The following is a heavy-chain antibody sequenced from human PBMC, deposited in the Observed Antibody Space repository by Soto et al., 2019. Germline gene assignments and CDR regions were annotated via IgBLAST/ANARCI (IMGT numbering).Heavy chain of an antibody. CDR1: GYTFSSYG. Sequence: ASVKVSCKASGYTFSSYGVSWVRQAPGQGLEWMGWISAYNGNTNYAQKLQGRVTMTTDTSTSTAYMELRSLRSDDTAVSYCARDEDAAMPNFFDYWGQGTPVTVSS. CDR3: ARDEDAAMPNFFDY. D-gene: IGHD5-18*01. J-gene: IGHJ4*02. CDR2: ISAYNGNT. V-gene: IGHV1-18*04.